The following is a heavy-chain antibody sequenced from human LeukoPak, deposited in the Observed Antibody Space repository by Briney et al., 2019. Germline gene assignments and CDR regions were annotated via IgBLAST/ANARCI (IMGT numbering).Heavy chain of an antibody. J-gene: IGHJ6*03. V-gene: IGHV3-74*01. D-gene: IGHD6-13*01. Sequence: PGGSLRLSCAASGFTFSSYWMHWVRQAPGKGLVWVSRINSDGSSTSYADSVKGRFTISRDNAENTLYLQMNSLRAEDTAVYYCARAKAGSSWYGSWKNYYYMDVWGKGTTVTVSS. CDR1: GFTFSSYW. CDR2: INSDGSST. CDR3: ARAKAGSSWYGSWKNYYYMDV.